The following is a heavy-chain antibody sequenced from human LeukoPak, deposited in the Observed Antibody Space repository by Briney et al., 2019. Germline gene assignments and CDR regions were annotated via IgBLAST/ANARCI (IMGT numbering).Heavy chain of an antibody. J-gene: IGHJ4*02. Sequence: ASVKVSCKASGYTFTGYYMHWVRQAPGQGLEWMGWINPNSGGTNYAQKFQGRVTMTRDTSISTAYMELSRLRSDDTAVYYCAREVGGSYYFDYWGQGTLVTVSS. D-gene: IGHD1-26*01. CDR3: AREVGGSYYFDY. CDR1: GYTFTGYY. V-gene: IGHV1-2*02. CDR2: INPNSGGT.